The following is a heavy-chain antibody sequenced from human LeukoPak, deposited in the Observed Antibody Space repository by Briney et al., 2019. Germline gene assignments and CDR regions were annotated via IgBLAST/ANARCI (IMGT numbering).Heavy chain of an antibody. D-gene: IGHD5-12*01. CDR2: ISYDGSNK. V-gene: IGHV3-30*04. J-gene: IGHJ6*03. CDR1: GFTFSSYA. Sequence: GGSLRLSCAASGFTFSSYAMHWVRQAPGKGLEWVAVISYDGSNKYYADSVKGRFTISRDNSKNTLYLQMNSLRAEDTAVYYCARGSVDIVATRYYYYMDVWGKGTTVTVSS. CDR3: ARGSVDIVATRYYYYMDV.